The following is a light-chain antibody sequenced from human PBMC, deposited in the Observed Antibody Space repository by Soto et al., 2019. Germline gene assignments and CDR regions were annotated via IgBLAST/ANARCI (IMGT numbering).Light chain of an antibody. CDR1: QAIGND. CDR2: DAS. Sequence: IQMTQSQSSLSASVGDRVTITCRASQAIGNDLGWYQQKPGEAPKLLIYDASALPRGVPSRFSGSGSGTKFTLTIASLQPDDFATYYCQQYETFSGTFGPGTKGDIK. J-gene: IGKJ1*01. V-gene: IGKV1-17*01. CDR3: QQYETFSGT.